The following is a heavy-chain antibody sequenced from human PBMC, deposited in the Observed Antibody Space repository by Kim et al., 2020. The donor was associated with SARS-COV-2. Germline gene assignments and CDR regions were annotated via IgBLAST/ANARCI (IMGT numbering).Heavy chain of an antibody. D-gene: IGHD3-10*01. CDR2: ITHTGTT. V-gene: IGHV4-34*01. CDR3: VRGARHLEESRGWFGPEYYIYYMDV. Sequence: SETLSLTCAVYSGSFSDNYWNWVRQAPGKGLEWIGEITHTGTTAYNVSLKSRVAISVDTSKNQFSLRVRAVTAAETGKYFCVRGARHLEESRGWFGPEYYIYYMDVRSKGTTVIVSS. CDR1: SGSFSDNY. J-gene: IGHJ6*03.